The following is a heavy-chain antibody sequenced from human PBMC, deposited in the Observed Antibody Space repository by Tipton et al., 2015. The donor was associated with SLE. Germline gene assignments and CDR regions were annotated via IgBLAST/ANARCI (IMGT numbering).Heavy chain of an antibody. CDR2: IYHSGNT. J-gene: IGHJ4*02. V-gene: IGHV4-39*07. D-gene: IGHD3-22*01. Sequence: TLSLTCTVSGGTITTSSYYWGWIRQPPGKGLEWIGSIYHSGNTFYNPSLKSRVTISVDTSKNQFSLNLSSVTAADTAVYYCARDEYRYDTTGYHLLGHFDFWGQGTLVTVSS. CDR1: GGTITTSSYY. CDR3: ARDEYRYDTTGYHLLGHFDF.